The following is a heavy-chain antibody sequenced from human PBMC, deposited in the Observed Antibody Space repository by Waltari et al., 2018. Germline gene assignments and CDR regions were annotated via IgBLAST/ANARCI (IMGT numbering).Heavy chain of an antibody. CDR3: ARGGGYMHDY. Sequence: QVQLQESGPGLVNPSGTLSLTCAVPGGSVTSNNWWSWVRQPPGKGLEWIGEVFHAGHTNYNPSFNSRVTISMDQSNNQISLTLSSVTAADTAVYHCARGGGYMHDYWGQGTLVTVSS. D-gene: IGHD5-18*01. CDR1: GGSVTSNNW. J-gene: IGHJ4*02. V-gene: IGHV4-4*02. CDR2: VFHAGHT.